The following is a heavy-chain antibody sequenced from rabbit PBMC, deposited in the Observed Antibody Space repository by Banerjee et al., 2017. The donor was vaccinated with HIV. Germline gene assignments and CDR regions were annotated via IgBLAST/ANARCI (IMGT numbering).Heavy chain of an antibody. CDR2: TWTADDDT. Sequence: QSLEESGGDLVKPGASLTLTCTVSGFSFSSGYWICWVRQAPGKGLEWIGCTWTADDDTYYANWAKGRFTISKTSSTTVTLQMTSLTAADTATYFCARGITYDDGSTTYAIGALNLWGPGTLVTVS. V-gene: IGHV1S40*01. D-gene: IGHD4-2*01. CDR1: GFSFSSGYW. J-gene: IGHJ4*01. CDR3: ARGITYDDGSTTYAIGALNL.